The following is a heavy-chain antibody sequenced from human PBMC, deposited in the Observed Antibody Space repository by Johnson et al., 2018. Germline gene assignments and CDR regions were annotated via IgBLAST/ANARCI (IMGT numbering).Heavy chain of an antibody. J-gene: IGHJ1*01. CDR3: ARGRIAAAGMAQYFQH. CDR1: GFIFNTFA. CDR2: LSYDGTLK. V-gene: IGHV3-30*14. Sequence: QVQLVQSGGGVVQPGRSLRLSCVASGFIFNTFAMHWVRQAPGKGLEWVATLSYDGTLKYYTDSVKGRFTISRDNSQNTLWLQMDSLRAEDTAMYYCARGRIAAAGMAQYFQHWGQGTLVTGSS. D-gene: IGHD6-13*01.